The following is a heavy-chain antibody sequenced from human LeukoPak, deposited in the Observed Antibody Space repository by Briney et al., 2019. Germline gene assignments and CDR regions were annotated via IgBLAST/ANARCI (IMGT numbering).Heavy chain of an antibody. D-gene: IGHD4-11*01. V-gene: IGHV3-30-3*01. CDR3: AREPYRYFDY. CDR2: ISYDGSNK. Sequence: PGGSLRLSCAASGFTFSSYAMHWVRQAPGKGLEWVAVISYDGSNKYYADSVKGRFTISRDNSKNTLYLQMNSLRAEDTAVYYCAREPYRYFDYWGQGTLVTVSS. J-gene: IGHJ4*02. CDR1: GFTFSSYA.